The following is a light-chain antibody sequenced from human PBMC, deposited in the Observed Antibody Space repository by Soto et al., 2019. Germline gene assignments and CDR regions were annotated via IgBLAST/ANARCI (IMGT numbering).Light chain of an antibody. J-gene: IGKJ4*01. V-gene: IGKV3-11*01. CDR1: QSVSSNY. CDR2: DAS. Sequence: EIVLTQSPVTLSLSPWERATLSCRASQSVSSNYLVWYQQKPGQAPRLLIYDASTRAAGIPARFSGGGSGTDFTLTISSLEPEDFAVYYCQQRSIWPLTFGGGTKVDI. CDR3: QQRSIWPLT.